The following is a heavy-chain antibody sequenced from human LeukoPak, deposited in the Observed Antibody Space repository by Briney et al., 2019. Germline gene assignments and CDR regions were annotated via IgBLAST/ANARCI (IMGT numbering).Heavy chain of an antibody. CDR2: FGGSGGTI. V-gene: IGHV3-23*01. D-gene: IGHD2-21*02. Sequence: GGSLRLSCAASGFTFSTYAMSWVRQAPGKGLEWVSHFGGSGGTIYYADSVKGRFTISRDNSKNTLYLQMNSLRAKDTAVYYCAKSDCGGDCHLLDYWGQGTLVTVSS. CDR1: GFTFSTYA. J-gene: IGHJ4*02. CDR3: AKSDCGGDCHLLDY.